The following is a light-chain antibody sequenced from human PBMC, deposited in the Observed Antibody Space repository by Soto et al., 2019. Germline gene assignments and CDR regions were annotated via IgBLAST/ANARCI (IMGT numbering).Light chain of an antibody. Sequence: EMVMTQFPATLSVSPGERATLSCGASQSVSSKLVWYQQKPGQAPRLLFCGASTRANGIPGRFSASGSGTEFTLTISSLQPEDLAVYYCLQYKNWPYTFGQGTKVVIK. J-gene: IGKJ2*01. CDR1: QSVSSK. CDR3: LQYKNWPYT. V-gene: IGKV3-15*01. CDR2: GAS.